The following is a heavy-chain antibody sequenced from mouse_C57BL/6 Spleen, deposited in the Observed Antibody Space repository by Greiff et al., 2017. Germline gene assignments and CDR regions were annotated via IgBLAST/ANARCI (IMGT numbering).Heavy chain of an antibody. Sequence: QVQLQQSGAELMKPGASVKLSCKASGYTFTGYWIEWVKQRPGHGLEWIGEIIPGSGSTNYNEKFKGKATFTADKSSNTAYRQLSSLTTEDSAIYYCARRSINWYYAMDYWGQGTSVTVSS. CDR3: ARRSINWYYAMDY. J-gene: IGHJ4*01. CDR1: GYTFTGYW. D-gene: IGHD4-1*01. V-gene: IGHV1-9*01. CDR2: IIPGSGST.